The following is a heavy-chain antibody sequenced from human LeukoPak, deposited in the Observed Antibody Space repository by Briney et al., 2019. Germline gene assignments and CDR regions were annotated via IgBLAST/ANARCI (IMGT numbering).Heavy chain of an antibody. CDR2: INPNSGGT. D-gene: IGHD6-6*01. Sequence: GASVKVSCKASGYTFTGYYMHWVRQAPGQGLEWMGCINPNSGGTKYAQKFQGRVTITADKSTSTAYMELSSLRSEDTAVYYCARLGSSSVLGYYYMDVWGKGTTVTVSS. V-gene: IGHV1-2*02. CDR3: ARLGSSSVLGYYYMDV. J-gene: IGHJ6*03. CDR1: GYTFTGYY.